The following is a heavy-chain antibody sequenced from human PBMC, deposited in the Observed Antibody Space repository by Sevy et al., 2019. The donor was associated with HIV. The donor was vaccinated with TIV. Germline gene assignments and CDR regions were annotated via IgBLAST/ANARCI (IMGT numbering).Heavy chain of an antibody. J-gene: IGHJ6*02. CDR1: GYIFSNYW. Sequence: GESLKISCKGSGYIFSNYWIGWVRQMPGKGLEWMGIIYPGDSDSRYNPSFQGQVTISVDKSISTAYLHWSSLKASDTAIYYCARATAGTAPHYSYYTMDIWGQGTTVTVSS. V-gene: IGHV5-51*01. CDR2: IYPGDSDS. CDR3: ARATAGTAPHYSYYTMDI. D-gene: IGHD6-13*01.